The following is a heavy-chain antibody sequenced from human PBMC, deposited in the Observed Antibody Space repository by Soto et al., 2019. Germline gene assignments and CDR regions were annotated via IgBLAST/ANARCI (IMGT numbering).Heavy chain of an antibody. Sequence: ASVKVSCKASGYTFTGYYMHWVRQAPGQGLEWMGWINPNSGGTNYAQKFQGWVTMTRDTSISTAYMELSRLRSDDTAVYYCARNRQQQLVGVSYYYGMDVWGQGTTVTVSS. CDR2: INPNSGGT. J-gene: IGHJ6*02. CDR3: ARNRQQQLVGVSYYYGMDV. V-gene: IGHV1-2*04. D-gene: IGHD6-13*01. CDR1: GYTFTGYY.